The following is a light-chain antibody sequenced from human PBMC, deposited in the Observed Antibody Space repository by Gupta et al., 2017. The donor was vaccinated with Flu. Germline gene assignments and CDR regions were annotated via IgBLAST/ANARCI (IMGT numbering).Light chain of an antibody. CDR2: KAS. CDR1: QNIGVW. CDR3: QQDNSPFT. J-gene: IGKJ2*01. Sequence: DIQMTQPPSTLSASVGDRVTLTCRASQNIGVWLAWYQQKPGKAPKLMISKASRLESGVTSRFSGSGDGTDFTLISSRLQPDDCANYYCQQDNSPFTFGQGTXLEIK. V-gene: IGKV1-5*03.